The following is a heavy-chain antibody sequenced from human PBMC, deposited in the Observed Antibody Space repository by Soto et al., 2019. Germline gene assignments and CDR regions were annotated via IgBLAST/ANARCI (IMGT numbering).Heavy chain of an antibody. CDR1: GGTFSSYA. V-gene: IGHV1-69*01. J-gene: IGHJ6*02. D-gene: IGHD3-3*01. CDR3: AGGGYYDFWSGYSYYYYVMDV. CDR2: IIPIFGTA. Sequence: QVQLVQSGAEVKKPGSSVKVSCKASGGTFSSYAISWVRQAPGQGLEWMGGIIPIFGTANYAQKFQGRVTITADESTSTAYMELSSLRSEDTAVYYCAGGGYYDFWSGYSYYYYVMDVWGQGTTVTVSS.